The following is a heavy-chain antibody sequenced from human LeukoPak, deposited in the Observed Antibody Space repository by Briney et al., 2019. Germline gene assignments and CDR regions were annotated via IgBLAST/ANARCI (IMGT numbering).Heavy chain of an antibody. J-gene: IGHJ4*02. CDR2: ISGSGGST. CDR3: AKDWVAVAGLGSLDY. CDR1: GFPFSSYT. V-gene: IGHV3-23*01. Sequence: GGSLRLTCAASGFPFSSYTVSWVRQAPGKGLEWVSAISGSGGSTYYADSVKGRFTISRDNSKNTLYLQMNSLRAEDTAVYYCAKDWVAVAGLGSLDYWGQGTRVTVSS. D-gene: IGHD6-19*01.